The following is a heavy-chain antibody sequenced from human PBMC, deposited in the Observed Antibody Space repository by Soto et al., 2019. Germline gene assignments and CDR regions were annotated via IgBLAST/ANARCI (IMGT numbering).Heavy chain of an antibody. CDR3: ARDRGGSYGMDV. CDR2: ITSSGSTM. D-gene: IGHD3-16*01. Sequence: EVQLVESGGGLIQPGGSLRLSCAASGFTFSSYDMNWVRQAPGKGLEWVSYITSSGSTMYYTDSVKGRFTISGDNAKNSLYLQMNSLRGEDTAVYYCARDRGGSYGMDVWGQGPTVTVSS. CDR1: GFTFSSYD. V-gene: IGHV3-48*03. J-gene: IGHJ6*02.